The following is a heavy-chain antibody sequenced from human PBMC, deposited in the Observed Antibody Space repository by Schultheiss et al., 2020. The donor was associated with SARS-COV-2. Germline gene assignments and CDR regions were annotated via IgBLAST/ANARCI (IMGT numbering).Heavy chain of an antibody. CDR3: AKVSGGVVVPAGTDY. V-gene: IGHV3-7*03. CDR2: IKQDGSEK. J-gene: IGHJ4*02. Sequence: GGSLRLSCAASGFSFSIYWMSWVRQAPGKGLEWVANIKQDGSEKYYVDSVKGRFTISRDNAKNSLYLQMNSLRAEDTAVYYCAKVSGGVVVPAGTDYWGQGTLVTVSS. D-gene: IGHD2-2*01. CDR1: GFSFSIYW.